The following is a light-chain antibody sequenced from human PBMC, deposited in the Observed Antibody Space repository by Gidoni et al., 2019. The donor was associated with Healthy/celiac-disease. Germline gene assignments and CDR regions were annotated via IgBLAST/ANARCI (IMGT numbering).Light chain of an antibody. CDR1: QGISNS. CDR3: QHYYSTPPIT. Sequence: DIQMTKSPSSLSASVGDRVTITCRAMQGISNSLAWYQQKPGKAPKLLRYAASRLESGVPSRVSGSGSGTDYTLTISSLQPEDFATYYCQHYYSTPPITFGQGTRLEIK. J-gene: IGKJ5*01. V-gene: IGKV1-NL1*01. CDR2: AAS.